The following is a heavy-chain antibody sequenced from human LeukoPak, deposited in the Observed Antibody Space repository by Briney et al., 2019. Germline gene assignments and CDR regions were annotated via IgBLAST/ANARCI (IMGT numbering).Heavy chain of an antibody. CDR3: ARALGGKAHWYFDL. D-gene: IGHD2-15*01. CDR2: IYYSGST. CDR1: GGSISSYY. V-gene: IGHV4-59*01. J-gene: IGHJ2*01. Sequence: SETLSLTCTVSGGSISSYYWSWIRQPLGKGLEWIGYIYYSGSTNYNPSLKSRVTISVDTSKNQFSLKLSSVTAADTAVYYCARALGGKAHWYFDLWGRGTLVTVSS.